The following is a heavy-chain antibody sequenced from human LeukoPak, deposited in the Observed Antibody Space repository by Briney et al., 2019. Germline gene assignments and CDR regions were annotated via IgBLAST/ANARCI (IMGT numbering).Heavy chain of an antibody. CDR3: ARAAYCGGDCYTFDY. D-gene: IGHD2-21*01. CDR1: GGTFSSYA. J-gene: IGHJ4*02. CDR2: IIPIFGTA. Sequence: GSSVKVSCKASGGTFSSYAISWVRQAPGQGLEWMGGIIPIFGTANYAQKFQGRVTITADESTSTAYMGLSSLRSEDTAVYYCARAAYCGGDCYTFDYWGQGTLVTVSS. V-gene: IGHV1-69*01.